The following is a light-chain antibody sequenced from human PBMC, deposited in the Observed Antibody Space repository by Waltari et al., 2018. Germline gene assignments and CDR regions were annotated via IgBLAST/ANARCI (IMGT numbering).Light chain of an antibody. CDR3: SSFTSSTTGI. J-gene: IGLJ2*01. CDR1: SSDSGGYNY. V-gene: IGLV2-14*03. Sequence: SALTLPDSVSGSPGQSITISCSGISSDSGGYNYVSWYQQHPGEAPKVIIYDVTNRPSGVSNRFSGSKSGSSASLIISGLQPEDEAVYYCSSFTSSTTGIFGGGTKLTVL. CDR2: DVT.